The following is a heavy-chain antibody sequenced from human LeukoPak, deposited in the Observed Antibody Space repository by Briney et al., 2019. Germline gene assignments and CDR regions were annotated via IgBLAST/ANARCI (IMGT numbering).Heavy chain of an antibody. V-gene: IGHV4-39*01. D-gene: IGHD6-19*01. J-gene: IGHJ4*02. CDR1: GGSISSSSYY. CDR2: IYYSGST. Sequence: PSETLSLTCTVSGGSISSSSYYWGWIRQPPGKGLEWIGSIYYSGSTYYNPSLKSRVTISVDTSKNQFSLKLSSVTAADTAVYYCARLPIAVAGTIFDYWGQGTLVTASS. CDR3: ARLPIAVAGTIFDY.